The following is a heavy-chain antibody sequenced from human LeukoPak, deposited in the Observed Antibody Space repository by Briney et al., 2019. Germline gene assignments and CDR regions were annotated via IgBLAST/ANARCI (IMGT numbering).Heavy chain of an antibody. D-gene: IGHD5-24*01. Sequence: SETLSLICTVSGGSVSSGSYYWSWIRQPPGKGLEWNEYIYYSGSTNYNPSLKSRVTMSVDQYKNQFSLELSSVTAADTAVYYCAREGRLQQSSYWGQGTLVTVSS. CDR2: IYYSGST. CDR3: AREGRLQQSSY. J-gene: IGHJ4*02. CDR1: GGSVSSGSYY. V-gene: IGHV4-61*01.